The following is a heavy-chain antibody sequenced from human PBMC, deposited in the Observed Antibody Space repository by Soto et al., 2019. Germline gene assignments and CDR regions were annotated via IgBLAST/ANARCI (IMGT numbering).Heavy chain of an antibody. Sequence: QVQLQESGPGLVKPSQTLSLTCTVSGGSISSGATGSYWTWIRQLPGKGLEWIGYIYYTGNTYYNTSLKSRPTISIDTSETQFSLRLTSVTAADTAVYFCASGHDAYKVRYWGQGTLVTVSS. CDR1: GGSISSGATGSY. CDR2: IYYTGNT. J-gene: IGHJ4*02. CDR3: ASGHDAYKVRY. V-gene: IGHV4-31*03. D-gene: IGHD1-1*01.